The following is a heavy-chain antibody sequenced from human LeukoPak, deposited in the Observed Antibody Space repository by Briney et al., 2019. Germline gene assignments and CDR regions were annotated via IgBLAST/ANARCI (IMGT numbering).Heavy chain of an antibody. CDR1: GFTFSHYW. D-gene: IGHD7-27*01. Sequence: GESLRLSCAASGFTFSHYWMTWVRQAPGKGLEWVAIIRPDANDGSYVDSVKGRFTISRDNAKNSLYLQVHSLRAGDTAVYFCARADWGSIDYWGQGALVTVSS. J-gene: IGHJ4*02. CDR3: ARADWGSIDY. CDR2: IRPDANDG. V-gene: IGHV3-7*01.